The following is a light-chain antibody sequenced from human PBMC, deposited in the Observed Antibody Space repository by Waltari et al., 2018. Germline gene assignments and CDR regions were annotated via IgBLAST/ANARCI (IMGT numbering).Light chain of an antibody. Sequence: GDRVTITCRASQSINNWLAWFQQKPGKAPKLLIYDASSLESGVPSRFSDSGSGTEFTLTISSLQPDDFATYYCQQYNSFWTFGQGTKVEIK. CDR1: QSINNW. V-gene: IGKV1-5*01. CDR3: QQYNSFWT. CDR2: DAS. J-gene: IGKJ1*01.